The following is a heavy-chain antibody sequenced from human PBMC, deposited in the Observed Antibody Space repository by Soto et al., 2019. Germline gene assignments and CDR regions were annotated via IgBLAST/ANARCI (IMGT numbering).Heavy chain of an antibody. CDR2: IYYSGST. CDR3: ARGVVSTPKIVVVPAASDY. Sequence: ETLSLTCTVSGGSISSYYWSWIRQPPGKGLEWIGYIYYSGSTNYNPSLKSRVTISVDTSKNQFSLKLSSVTAADTAVYYCARGVVSTPKIVVVPAASDYWGQGTLVTVSS. CDR1: GGSISSYY. V-gene: IGHV4-59*01. D-gene: IGHD2-2*01. J-gene: IGHJ4*02.